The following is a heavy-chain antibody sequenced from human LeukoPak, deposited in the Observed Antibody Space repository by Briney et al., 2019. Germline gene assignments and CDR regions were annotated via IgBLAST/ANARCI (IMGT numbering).Heavy chain of an antibody. Sequence: GSSQRLFCTPSGFTFSRYAVHWARKATGKGLEWVAVISYDGSNKYYADSVKGRLTISRDNSKNTLYLQMNSLRAEDTAVYYCARSSGVPAAISRAYFDYWGQGTMVTVSS. D-gene: IGHD2-2*01. V-gene: IGHV3-30*04. J-gene: IGHJ4*02. CDR1: GFTFSRYA. CDR3: ARSSGVPAAISRAYFDY. CDR2: ISYDGSNK.